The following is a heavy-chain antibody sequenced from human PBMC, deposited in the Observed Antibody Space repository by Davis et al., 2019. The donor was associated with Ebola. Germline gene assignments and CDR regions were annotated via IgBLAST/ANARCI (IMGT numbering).Heavy chain of an antibody. J-gene: IGHJ3*02. CDR3: ATLRRTITGMDDGFDI. V-gene: IGHV5-51*01. CDR2: IYTGDSDT. CDR1: GNSFNTHW. Sequence: KVSCKDSGNSFNTHWIGWVRRMPGKGLEWMGIIYTGDSDTRYSPSFRGQVTISADKSIKTAFLQWSSLKASDTAMYYCATLRRTITGMDDGFDIWGQGTMVTVSS. D-gene: IGHD1-20*01.